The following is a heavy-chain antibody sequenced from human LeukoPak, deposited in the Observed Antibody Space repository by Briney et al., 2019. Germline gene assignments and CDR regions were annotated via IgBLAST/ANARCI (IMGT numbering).Heavy chain of an antibody. CDR2: IKQDGSEK. Sequence: GGSLRLSCAASGFTFSDYGMSWVRQAPGKGLEWVANIKQDGSEKYYVDSVKGRFTISRDNAKKSLYLQMNSLRAADTAVYYCSREWGRGSSYNYYYYYMDVWGTGTTVTVSS. J-gene: IGHJ6*03. CDR1: GFTFSDYG. D-gene: IGHD1-26*01. V-gene: IGHV3-7*01. CDR3: SREWGRGSSYNYYYYYMDV.